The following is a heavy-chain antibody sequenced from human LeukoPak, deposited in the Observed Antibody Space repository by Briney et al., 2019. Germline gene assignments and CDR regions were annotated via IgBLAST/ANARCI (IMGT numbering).Heavy chain of an antibody. D-gene: IGHD6-13*01. CDR2: IYYSGST. V-gene: IGHV4-39*07. CDR1: GGSISSSNYY. Sequence: SETLSLTCTVSGGSISSSNYYWGWIRQPPGKGLEWIGIIYYSGSTYYNPSLKSRVTISVDTSKNQFSLKLSSVTAADTAVYYCARSVAAAGRQHYYYYYYMDVWGKGTTVTISS. CDR3: ARSVAAAGRQHYYYYYYMDV. J-gene: IGHJ6*03.